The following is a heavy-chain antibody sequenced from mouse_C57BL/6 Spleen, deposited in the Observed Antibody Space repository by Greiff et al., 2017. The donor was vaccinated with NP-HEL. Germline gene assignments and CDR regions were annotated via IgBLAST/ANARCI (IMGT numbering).Heavy chain of an antibody. CDR2: ISSGGSYT. CDR3: AREGRAWFAY. J-gene: IGHJ3*01. CDR1: GFTFSSYG. Sequence: EVQLVESGGDLVKPGGSLKLSCAASGFTFSSYGMSWVRQTPDKRLEWVATISSGGSYTYYLDSVKGRFTISRDNAKNTLYLQMSSLKSEDTAMYYCAREGRAWFAYWGQGTLVTVSA. V-gene: IGHV5-6*01.